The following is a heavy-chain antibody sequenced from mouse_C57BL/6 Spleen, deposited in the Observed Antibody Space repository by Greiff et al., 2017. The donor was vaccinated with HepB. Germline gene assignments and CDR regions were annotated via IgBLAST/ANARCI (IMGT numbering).Heavy chain of an antibody. CDR2: ISYDGSN. J-gene: IGHJ4*01. Sequence: VQLKESGPGLVKPSQSLSLTCSVTGYSITSGYYWNWIRQFPGNKLEWMGYISYDGSNNYNPSLKNRISITRDTSKNQFFLKLNSVTTEDTATYYCARATVPHAMDYWGQGTSVTVSS. CDR1: GYSITSGYY. V-gene: IGHV3-6*01. D-gene: IGHD1-1*01. CDR3: ARATVPHAMDY.